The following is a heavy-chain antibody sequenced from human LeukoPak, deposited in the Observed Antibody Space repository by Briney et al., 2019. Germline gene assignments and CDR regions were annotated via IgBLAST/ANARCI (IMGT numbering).Heavy chain of an antibody. CDR2: INPSGGST. D-gene: IGHD2-2*01. CDR3: ARDDCSSTSCYDPDAFDI. CDR1: GYTFTSYY. V-gene: IGHV1-46*01. J-gene: IGHJ3*02. Sequence: EASVKVSCKASGYTFTSYYMHWVRQAPGQGLEWMGIINPSGGSTSYAQKFQGRVTMTRDTSTSTVYMELSSLRSEDTAVYYCARDDCSSTSCYDPDAFDIWGQGTMVTVSS.